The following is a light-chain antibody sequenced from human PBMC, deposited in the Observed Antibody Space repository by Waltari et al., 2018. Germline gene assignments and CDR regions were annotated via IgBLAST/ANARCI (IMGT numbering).Light chain of an antibody. Sequence: QSALTQPASVSGSPGQSITFSCTGTSSDLGTYDYVSWYQQHPGKAPKLMIYDVTKRPSGVSDRFSGSKSGNTASLTISRLQAEDEADYYCSSYTTSSTVVFGGGTKVTVL. CDR2: DVT. CDR1: SSDLGTYDY. CDR3: SSYTTSSTVV. J-gene: IGLJ2*01. V-gene: IGLV2-14*03.